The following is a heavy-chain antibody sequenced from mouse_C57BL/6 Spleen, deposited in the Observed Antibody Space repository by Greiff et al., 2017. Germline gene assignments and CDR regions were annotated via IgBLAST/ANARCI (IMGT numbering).Heavy chain of an antibody. CDR2: IYPSDSET. Sequence: QVQLQQPGAELVRPGSSVTLSCKASGYTFTSYWMDWVKQRPGQGLEWIGNIYPSDSETHYNQKFKDKATLTVDKSSSTAYMQLSSLTSEDSAVYYCSRGVGDPVAYWGQGTLVTVSA. D-gene: IGHD2-13*01. CDR1: GYTFTSYW. V-gene: IGHV1-61*01. CDR3: SRGVGDPVAY. J-gene: IGHJ3*01.